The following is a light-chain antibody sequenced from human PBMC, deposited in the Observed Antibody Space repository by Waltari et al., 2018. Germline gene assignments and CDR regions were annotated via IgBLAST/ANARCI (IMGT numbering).Light chain of an antibody. CDR2: EVS. CDR1: SSDVGGYNY. Sequence: QSALTQPASVSGSPGQSITISCTGTSSDVGGYNYVSWYQQHPSKVPKVMMYEVSNRPSGVSHRFSGSKSGNTASLTISGLQAEDESDYYCSSDRSGISLGFGGGTKVTVL. J-gene: IGLJ2*01. CDR3: SSDRSGISLG. V-gene: IGLV2-14*01.